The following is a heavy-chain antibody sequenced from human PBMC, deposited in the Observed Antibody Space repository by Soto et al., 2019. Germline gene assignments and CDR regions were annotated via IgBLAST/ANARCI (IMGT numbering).Heavy chain of an antibody. CDR3: AKDGRFRCSGGSRYSDRGFDY. Sequence: QVQLVESGGGVVQPGRSLRLSCAASGFTFSSYGMHWVRQAPGKGLEWVAVISYDGSNKYYADSVKGRFTISRDNSKNTLYLQMNSLRAEDTAVYYCAKDGRFRCSGGSRYSDRGFDYWGQGTLVTVSS. D-gene: IGHD2-15*01. J-gene: IGHJ4*02. CDR1: GFTFSSYG. V-gene: IGHV3-30*18. CDR2: ISYDGSNK.